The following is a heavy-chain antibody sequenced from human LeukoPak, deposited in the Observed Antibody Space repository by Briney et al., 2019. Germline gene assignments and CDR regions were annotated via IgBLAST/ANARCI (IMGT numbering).Heavy chain of an antibody. CDR3: ARAYGRGSYSSYFDY. CDR1: GFTFSSYA. Sequence: GGSLTLSCAASGFTFSSYAMHWVRQAPGKGLEWAAVISYDGSNKYYADSVKGRFTISRDNSKNTLYLQMNSLRAEDTAVYYCARAYGRGSYSSYFDYWGQGTLVTVSS. V-gene: IGHV3-30*04. D-gene: IGHD1-26*01. CDR2: ISYDGSNK. J-gene: IGHJ4*02.